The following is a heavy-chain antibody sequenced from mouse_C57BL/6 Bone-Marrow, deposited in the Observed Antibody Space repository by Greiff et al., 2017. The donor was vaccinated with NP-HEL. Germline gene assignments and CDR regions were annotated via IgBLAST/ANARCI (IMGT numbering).Heavy chain of an antibody. Sequence: VKLQQSGAELARPGASVKLSCKASGYTFTSYGISWVKQRTGQGLEWIGEIYPRSGNTYYNEKFKGKATLTADKSSSTAYMELRSLTSEDSAVYFCADYGSSSYYFDYWGQGTTLTVSS. D-gene: IGHD1-1*01. CDR1: GYTFTSYG. CDR3: ADYGSSSYYFDY. V-gene: IGHV1-81*01. CDR2: IYPRSGNT. J-gene: IGHJ2*01.